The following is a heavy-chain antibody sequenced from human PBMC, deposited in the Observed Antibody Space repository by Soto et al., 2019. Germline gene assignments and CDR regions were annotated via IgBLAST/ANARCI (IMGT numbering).Heavy chain of an antibody. CDR2: IYWDDDK. Sequence: SGPRGEPAQTLTLTCGFSGFSLSSYGMGVAWVRQPPGKALGWLALIYWDDDKRYSPSLKDRLANSKDTSSNQVVLTITNMDPGDTATYFCAHAGDYDLLTFDHWGPGTLVTVSS. CDR1: GFSLSSYGMG. J-gene: IGHJ4*02. D-gene: IGHD4-17*01. V-gene: IGHV2-5*02. CDR3: AHAGDYDLLTFDH.